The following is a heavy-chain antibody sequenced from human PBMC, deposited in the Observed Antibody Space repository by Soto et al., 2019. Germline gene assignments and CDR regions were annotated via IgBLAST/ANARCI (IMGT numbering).Heavy chain of an antibody. Sequence: GASLKDTCRASGYTCTCYYMHSVRQATGQGLEWMGWINPNSGGTNYAQKFQGRVTMTRDTSISTAYMELSRLRSDDTAVYYCARGGFTEGDRQLGYYYYYGMDVWGQGTTVTVSS. V-gene: IGHV1-2*02. J-gene: IGHJ6*02. CDR3: ARGGFTEGDRQLGYYYYYGMDV. CDR2: INPNSGGT. CDR1: GYTCTCYY. D-gene: IGHD6-6*01.